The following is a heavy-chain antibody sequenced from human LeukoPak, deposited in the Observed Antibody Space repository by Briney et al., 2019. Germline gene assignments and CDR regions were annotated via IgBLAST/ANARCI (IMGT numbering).Heavy chain of an antibody. V-gene: IGHV1-2*02. Sequence: ASVKVSCKASGYTFTGYYMHWVRQAPGQGLEWMGWINPNSGGTNYAQKLQGRVTMTTDTSTSTAYMELRSLRSDDTAVYYCARDGSGSYSGDAFDIWGQGTMVTVSS. CDR1: GYTFTGYY. D-gene: IGHD1-26*01. CDR3: ARDGSGSYSGDAFDI. J-gene: IGHJ3*02. CDR2: INPNSGGT.